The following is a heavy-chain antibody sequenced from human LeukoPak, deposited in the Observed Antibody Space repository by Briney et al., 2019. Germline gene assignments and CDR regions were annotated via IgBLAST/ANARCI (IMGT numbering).Heavy chain of an antibody. Sequence: GESLRISCKGFGYNFAAYWIGWVRQMPGKGLGWMGIIYPGGSNTRYGPSFQGQVSISADKSISTAYLHWSSLKASDTAMYYCARRGVDKGSFCGNDCYSFDYWGQGTLVTVFS. J-gene: IGHJ4*02. V-gene: IGHV5-51*01. CDR3: ARRGVDKGSFCGNDCYSFDY. CDR1: GYNFAAYW. CDR2: IYPGGSNT. D-gene: IGHD2-21*01.